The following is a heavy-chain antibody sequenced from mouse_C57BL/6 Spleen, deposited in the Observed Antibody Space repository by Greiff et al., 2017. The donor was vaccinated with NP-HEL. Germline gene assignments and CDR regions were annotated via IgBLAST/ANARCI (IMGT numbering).Heavy chain of an antibody. V-gene: IGHV1-64*01. CDR2: IHPNSGST. CDR1: GYTFTSYW. D-gene: IGHD3-2*02. CDR3: ARAAQATMDY. J-gene: IGHJ4*01. Sequence: VKLQQPGAELVKPGASVKLSCKASGYTFTSYWMHWVKQRPGQGLEWIGMIHPNSGSTNYNEKFKSKATLTVDKSSSTAYMQLSSLTSEDSAVYYCARAAQATMDYWGQGTSVTVSS.